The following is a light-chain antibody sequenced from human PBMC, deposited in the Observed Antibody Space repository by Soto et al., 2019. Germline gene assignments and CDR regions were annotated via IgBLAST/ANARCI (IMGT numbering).Light chain of an antibody. CDR3: SSYAGSNNFGV. CDR2: EVS. J-gene: IGLJ2*01. CDR1: SSDVGGYNY. Sequence: QSALTQPPSASGSPGQSVTISCTGTSSDVGGYNYVSWSQQHPGKAPKLMIYEVSKRPSGVPDRFSGSKSGNTASLTVSGLQAEDEADYYCSSYAGSNNFGVFGGGTKVTVL. V-gene: IGLV2-8*01.